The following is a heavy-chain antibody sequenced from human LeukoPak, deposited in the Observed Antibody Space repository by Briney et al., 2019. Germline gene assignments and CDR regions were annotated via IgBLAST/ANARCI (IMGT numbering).Heavy chain of an antibody. CDR3: ARGQSVEMATWTFDY. Sequence: GGSLRLSCAAAGFTFSSYSMNWVRQAPGKGLEWVSSISSSSSYIYYADPVKGRFTISRDNAKNSLYLQMNSLRAEDTAVYYCARGQSVEMATWTFDYWGQGTLVTVSS. V-gene: IGHV3-21*01. CDR2: ISSSSSYI. J-gene: IGHJ4*02. D-gene: IGHD5-24*01. CDR1: GFTFSSYS.